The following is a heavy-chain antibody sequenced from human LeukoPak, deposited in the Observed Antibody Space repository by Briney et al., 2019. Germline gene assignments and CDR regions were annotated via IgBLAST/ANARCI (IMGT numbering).Heavy chain of an antibody. V-gene: IGHV3-30*03. CDR1: GFTFSSCD. D-gene: IGHD1-26*01. CDR3: ARSRSTTGSYYSIDY. CDR2: VSYHGGSE. Sequence: GGSLRLSCAASGFTFSSCDMHWVRQAPGKGLEWVAAVSYHGGSEYYADSVRGRFTISRDNAKNSLYLQVNSLRDEDTAVYYCARSRSTTGSYYSIDYWGQGTLVTVSS. J-gene: IGHJ4*02.